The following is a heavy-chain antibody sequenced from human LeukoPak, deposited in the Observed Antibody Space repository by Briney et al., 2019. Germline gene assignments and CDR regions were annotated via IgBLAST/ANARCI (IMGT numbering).Heavy chain of an antibody. V-gene: IGHV1-69*13. D-gene: IGHD5-18*01. CDR2: IIPIFGTA. CDR3: AREGHTAMDGGAFDI. J-gene: IGHJ3*02. Sequence: SVKVSCKASGGTFSSYAISWVRQAPEQGLEWMGGIIPIFGTANYAQKFQGRVTITADESTSTAYMELSSLRSEDTAVYYCAREGHTAMDGGAFDIWGQGTMVTVSS. CDR1: GGTFSSYA.